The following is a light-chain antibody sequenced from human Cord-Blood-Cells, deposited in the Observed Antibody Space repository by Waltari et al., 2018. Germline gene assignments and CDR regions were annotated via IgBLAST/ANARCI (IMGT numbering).Light chain of an antibody. J-gene: IGLJ2*01. CDR3: NSRDSSGNHVV. V-gene: IGLV3-19*01. CDR1: SLRSYC. CDR2: GKN. Sequence: SSELTQDPAVSVALGQTVRITCQGDSLRSYCASWYQQKPGQAPVLVIYGKNNLPSGIPDRFSGSSSGNTASLTITGAQAEDEADYYCNSRDSSGNHVVFGGGTKLTVL.